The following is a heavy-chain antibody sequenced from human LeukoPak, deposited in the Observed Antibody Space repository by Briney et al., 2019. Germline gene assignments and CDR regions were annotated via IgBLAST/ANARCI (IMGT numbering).Heavy chain of an antibody. V-gene: IGHV1-69*13. CDR3: ARDLRGYSFGRAGGAFDI. Sequence: SVKVSCKASGYTFSSYYMHWVRQAPGQGLEWMGGVIPLYRTGNYAQKFHGRVTITLDESTSTAYMELSSLRSEDTAMYYCARDLRGYSFGRAGGAFDIWGQGTMVTVSS. D-gene: IGHD3-10*01. CDR1: GYTFSSYY. CDR2: VIPLYRTG. J-gene: IGHJ3*02.